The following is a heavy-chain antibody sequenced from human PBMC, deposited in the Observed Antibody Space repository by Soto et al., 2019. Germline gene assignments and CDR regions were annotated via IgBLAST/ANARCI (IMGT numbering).Heavy chain of an antibody. CDR1: GGSMSSYY. V-gene: IGHV4-4*07. D-gene: IGHD6-6*01. CDR2: IYTSRGT. J-gene: IGHJ6*02. CDR3: VRQPLANLALYGMDV. Sequence: SETQSLTCTVSGGSMSSYYWNWIRQPAGKGLEWIGRIYTSRGTNYSPSLKSRVTISIDTSKNQFSLKLNSVIPEDAAVYYCVRQPLANLALYGMDVWGQGTTVTVSS.